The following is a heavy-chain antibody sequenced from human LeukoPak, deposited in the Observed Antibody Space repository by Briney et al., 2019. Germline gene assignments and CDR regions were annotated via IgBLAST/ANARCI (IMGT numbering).Heavy chain of an antibody. J-gene: IGHJ5*02. D-gene: IGHD4-17*01. Sequence: GGSLRLSCAASGFTFSSYSMNWVRHAPGKGLEWVSSISSSSSYIYYADSVKGRFTIARDNTKNSPYLQMNSLRAEDTAVYYCARSLTTVTTWFDPWGQGTLVTVSS. CDR1: GFTFSSYS. V-gene: IGHV3-21*01. CDR3: ARSLTTVTTWFDP. CDR2: ISSSSSYI.